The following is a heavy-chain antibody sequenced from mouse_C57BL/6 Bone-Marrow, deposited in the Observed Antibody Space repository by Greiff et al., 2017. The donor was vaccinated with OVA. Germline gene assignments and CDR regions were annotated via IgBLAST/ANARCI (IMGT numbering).Heavy chain of an antibody. Sequence: EVQRVESGGGLVKPGGSLKLSCAASGFTFSSYAMSWVRQTPEKRLEWVATISDGGSYTYYPDNVKGRFTISRDNAKNNLYLQMSHLKSEDTAMYYCARVYDYDEDWYFDVWGTGTTVTVSS. V-gene: IGHV5-4*01. J-gene: IGHJ1*03. CDR2: ISDGGSYT. D-gene: IGHD2-4*01. CDR1: GFTFSSYA. CDR3: ARVYDYDEDWYFDV.